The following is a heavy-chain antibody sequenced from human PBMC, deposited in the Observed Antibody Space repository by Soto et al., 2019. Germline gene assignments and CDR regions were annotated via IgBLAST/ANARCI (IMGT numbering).Heavy chain of an antibody. CDR3: GAYDGSGYAKWFDP. CDR1: GFTFSDSV. CDR2: MSGDGRT. D-gene: IGHD3-22*01. V-gene: IGHV3-23*01. Sequence: GGSLRLSCVGSGFTFSDSVMAWVRQAPGKGLEWLSVMSGDGRTRYALSVTGRFTISRDNSKNTLYLQMRSLRAEDAAAYYCGAYDGSGYAKWFDPWGQGTLVTVSS. J-gene: IGHJ5*02.